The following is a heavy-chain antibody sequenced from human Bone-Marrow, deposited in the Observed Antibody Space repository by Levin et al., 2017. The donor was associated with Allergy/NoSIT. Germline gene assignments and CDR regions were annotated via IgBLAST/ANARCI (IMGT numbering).Heavy chain of an antibody. CDR3: ARRYYYDSRGYYGFDA. CDR2: IYYNGDT. J-gene: IGHJ5*02. Sequence: SETLSLTCSVSGGSITSGDFYWIWIRQPPGKGLEWIGYIYYNGDTHYNPSLRGRVTTSLDTAKNQFSLNLSSVTAADTAVYYCARRYYYDSRGYYGFDAWGQGTLVTVAS. D-gene: IGHD3-22*01. V-gene: IGHV4-30-4*01. CDR1: GGSITSGDFY.